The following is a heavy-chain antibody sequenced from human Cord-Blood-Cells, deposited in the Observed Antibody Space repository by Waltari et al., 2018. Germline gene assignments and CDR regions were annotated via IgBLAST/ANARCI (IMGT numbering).Heavy chain of an antibody. CDR2: INHSGST. J-gene: IGHJ4*02. V-gene: IGHV4-34*01. Sequence: QVQLQQWGAGLLKPSETLSLTCAVYGGSFSGYYWSWIRQPPGKGLEWFGEINHSGSTNYNPSLKSRVTISVDTSKNQFSLKLSSVTAADTAVYYCASGNVVVTATTPPFDYWGQGTLVTVSS. D-gene: IGHD2-21*02. CDR3: ASGNVVVTATTPPFDY. CDR1: GGSFSGYY.